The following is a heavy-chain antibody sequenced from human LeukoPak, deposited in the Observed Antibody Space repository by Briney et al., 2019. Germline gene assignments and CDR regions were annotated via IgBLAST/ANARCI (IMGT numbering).Heavy chain of an antibody. CDR3: AGTYYYDSSGYYPALDY. Sequence: ASVKVSCKASGYSFTDYAMHWVRQAPGQRLEWMGWINAANGSTKYSQNFQGRVTITRDTSASTAYMELSSLRSEDTAVYYCAGTYYYDSSGYYPALDYWGQGTLVTVSS. CDR2: INAANGST. CDR1: GYSFTDYA. J-gene: IGHJ4*02. V-gene: IGHV1-3*01. D-gene: IGHD3-22*01.